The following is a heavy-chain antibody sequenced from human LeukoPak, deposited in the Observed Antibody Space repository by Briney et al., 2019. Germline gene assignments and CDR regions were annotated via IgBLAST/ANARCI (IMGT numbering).Heavy chain of an antibody. CDR1: GVSISIYY. D-gene: IGHD1-7*01. CDR3: VRDRELNY. J-gene: IGHJ4*02. CDR2: IYNSGRT. Sequence: SETLSLTCTVSGVSISIYYWSWVRQPPGKGLEWIGYIYNSGRTIYNPSLKSRATISADTSKNQFSLQLSSVPAADTAVYYCVRDRELNYWGQGTLVTVSS. V-gene: IGHV4-59*01.